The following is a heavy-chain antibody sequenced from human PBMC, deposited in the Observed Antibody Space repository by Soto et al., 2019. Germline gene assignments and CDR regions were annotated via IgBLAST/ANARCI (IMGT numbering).Heavy chain of an antibody. CDR1: GGSITRGGYY. CDR3: ARDPAP. J-gene: IGHJ5*02. Sequence: QVQLQESGPGLVKPSETLSLTCTVSGGSITRGGYYWRWLRQPPGKGLEWIGYIYNSGTTYYNPSLKSRVTISVDTSKNQFSLKLTSVTAADTAVYYCARDPAPWGQGTLVTVSS. CDR2: IYNSGTT. V-gene: IGHV4-31*03.